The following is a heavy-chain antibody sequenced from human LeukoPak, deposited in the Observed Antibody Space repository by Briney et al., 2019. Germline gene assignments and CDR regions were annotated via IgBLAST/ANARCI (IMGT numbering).Heavy chain of an antibody. CDR1: GGSISSGGYY. CDR3: ARRPTNWYFDL. CDR2: IYHSGST. J-gene: IGHJ2*01. Sequence: SQTLSLTRTVSGGSISSGGYYWSCIRQPPGKGLEWIGYIYHSGSTYYNPSLKSRVTISVDRSKNQFSLKLSSVTAADTAVYYCARRPTNWYFDLWGRGTLVTVSS. V-gene: IGHV4-30-2*01.